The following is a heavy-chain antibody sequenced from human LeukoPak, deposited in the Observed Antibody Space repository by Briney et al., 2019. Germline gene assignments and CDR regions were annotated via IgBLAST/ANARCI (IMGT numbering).Heavy chain of an antibody. CDR1: GFTFSSYA. CDR2: ISYDGSNK. D-gene: IGHD6-13*01. J-gene: IGHJ5*02. Sequence: PGRSLRLSCAASGFTFSSYAMHWVRQAPGKGLEWVAVISYDGSNKYYADSVKGRFTISRDNSKNTLYLQMNSLRAEDTAVYYCASNPGIAAAGGNWFDPWGQGTLVTVSP. CDR3: ASNPGIAAAGGNWFDP. V-gene: IGHV3-30*01.